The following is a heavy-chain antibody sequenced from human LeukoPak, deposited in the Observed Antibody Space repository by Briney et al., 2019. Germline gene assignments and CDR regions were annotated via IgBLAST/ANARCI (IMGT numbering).Heavy chain of an antibody. J-gene: IGHJ6*03. D-gene: IGHD2-8*01. CDR3: AKDPGVSKSMDFYYYMDV. CDR2: IRYDGSNK. Sequence: PGGSLRLSCGASGFTFSSYGMHWVRQAPGKGLEWVTFIRYDGSNKYYADSVKGRFTISRDNSKNTLYLQMNSLRVEDTAVYYCAKDPGVSKSMDFYYYMDVWGKGTTVTVSS. CDR1: GFTFSSYG. V-gene: IGHV3-30*02.